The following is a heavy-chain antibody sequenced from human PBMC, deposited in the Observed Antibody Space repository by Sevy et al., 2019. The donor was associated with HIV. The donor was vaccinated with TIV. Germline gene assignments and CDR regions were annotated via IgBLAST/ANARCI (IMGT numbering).Heavy chain of an antibody. D-gene: IGHD2-8*02. Sequence: SETLSLTCTVSGDSINNGNHWWSWVRQPAGKGLEWIGRIYRSGRSIMYNPSLERRVTISVDTSKNQFSLKVTSVIAADTAIYYYARDGIRRDYWHGLDVWGQGTTVTVSS. CDR3: ARDGIRRDYWHGLDV. CDR2: IYRSGRS. CDR1: GDSINNGNHW. V-gene: IGHV4-61*02. J-gene: IGHJ6*02.